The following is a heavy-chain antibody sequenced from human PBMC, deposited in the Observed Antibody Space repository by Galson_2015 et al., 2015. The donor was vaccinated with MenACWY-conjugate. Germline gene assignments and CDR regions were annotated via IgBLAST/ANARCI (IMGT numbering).Heavy chain of an antibody. V-gene: IGHV3-23*01. CDR3: AKYYYDSSGYFLFLDY. J-gene: IGHJ4*02. CDR1: GFTFSSYA. Sequence: SLRLSCAASGFTFSSYAMSWVRQAPGKGLEWVSAISGSGGSTYYADSVKGRFTISRDNSKNTLYLQMNSLRAEDTAVYYCAKYYYDSSGYFLFLDYWGQGTLVTVSS. CDR2: ISGSGGST. D-gene: IGHD3-22*01.